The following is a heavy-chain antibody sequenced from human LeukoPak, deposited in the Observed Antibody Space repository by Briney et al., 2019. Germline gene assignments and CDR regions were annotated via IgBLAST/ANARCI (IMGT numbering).Heavy chain of an antibody. V-gene: IGHV3-21*01. CDR1: GFTFSSYS. D-gene: IGHD5-18*01. CDR3: ARDTVPGYSYGSFDY. J-gene: IGHJ4*02. Sequence: GGSLRLSCAASGFTFSSYSMNWVRQAPGKGLEWVSSISSSSSCIYYADSVKGRFTISRDNAKNSLYLQMNSLRAEDTALYYCARDTVPGYSYGSFDYWGQGTLVTVSS. CDR2: ISSSSSCI.